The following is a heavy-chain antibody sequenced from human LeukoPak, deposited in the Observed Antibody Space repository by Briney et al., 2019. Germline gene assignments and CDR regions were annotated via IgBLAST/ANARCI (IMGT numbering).Heavy chain of an antibody. J-gene: IGHJ6*02. CDR3: ASGYDFWSGYPPAQYSMDV. D-gene: IGHD3-3*01. V-gene: IGHV3-7*01. CDR2: IWHDGSAK. Sequence: GGSLRLSCAASGFTFSSNGMSWVRQAPGKGLEWVANIWHDGSAKYYVDSVKGRFIISRDNAKNSLFLQMNSLRAEDTAVYYCASGYDFWSGYPPAQYSMDVWGQGTTVTVSS. CDR1: GFTFSSNG.